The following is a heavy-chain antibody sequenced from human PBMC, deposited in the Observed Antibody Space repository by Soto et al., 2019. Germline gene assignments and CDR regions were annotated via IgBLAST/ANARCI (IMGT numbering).Heavy chain of an antibody. CDR3: ARDSIPIDY. J-gene: IGHJ4*02. Sequence: GGALRTSCAASGFTFCDYGLSWVRQVPGKGLQWVSAISGSGGSTYYADSVKGRFTISRDNSKNTLFLQLNSLRAEDTAVYYCARDSIPIDYWGQGTLVTVSS. CDR1: GFTFCDYG. CDR2: ISGSGGST. V-gene: IGHV3-23*01.